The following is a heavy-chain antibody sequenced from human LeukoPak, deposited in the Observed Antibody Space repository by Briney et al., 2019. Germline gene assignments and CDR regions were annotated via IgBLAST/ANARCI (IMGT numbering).Heavy chain of an antibody. CDR2: IIPIFGTA. CDR3: ARGPQGVVPAAMRYYYYMDV. CDR1: GGTFSSYA. D-gene: IGHD2-2*01. J-gene: IGHJ6*03. Sequence: ASVKVSCKASGGTFSSYAISWVRQAPGQGLEWMGRIIPIFGTANYAQKFQGRVTLTTDESTSTAYMELTSLRSADTAVYYCARGPQGVVPAAMRYYYYMDVWGKGTTVTVSS. V-gene: IGHV1-69*05.